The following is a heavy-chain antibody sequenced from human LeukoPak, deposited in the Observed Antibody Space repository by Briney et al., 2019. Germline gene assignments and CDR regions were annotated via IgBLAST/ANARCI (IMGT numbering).Heavy chain of an antibody. V-gene: IGHV1-2*02. D-gene: IGHD6-13*01. CDR3: ARDSSSRKNNWFDP. J-gene: IGHJ5*02. Sequence: ASVKVSCKASGYTFNGYYMHWVRQAPGQGLEWMGWINPNSGGTNYAQKFQGRVTMTRDTSISTAYMELSRLRSDDTAVYYCARDSSSRKNNWFDPWGQGTLVTVSS. CDR1: GYTFNGYY. CDR2: INPNSGGT.